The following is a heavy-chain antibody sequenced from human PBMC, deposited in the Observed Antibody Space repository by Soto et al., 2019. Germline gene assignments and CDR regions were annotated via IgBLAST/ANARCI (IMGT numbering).Heavy chain of an antibody. CDR1: GGSISSGAYY. V-gene: IGHV4-31*03. J-gene: IGHJ4*02. Sequence: QVQLQESGPGLVKPSQTLSLTCTVSGGSISSGAYYWSWIRQHPGKGLEWIGYIYYSGSTYYNPSLKSRVTISVDTSKNQLSLKLSSVTAADTAVYYCARDRGGSWGLGYWGQGTLVTVSS. CDR2: IYYSGST. D-gene: IGHD1-26*01. CDR3: ARDRGGSWGLGY.